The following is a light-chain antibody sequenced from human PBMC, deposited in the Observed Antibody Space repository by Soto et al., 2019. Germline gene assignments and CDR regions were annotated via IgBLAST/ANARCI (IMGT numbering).Light chain of an antibody. J-gene: IGKJ2*02. Sequence: DIQMTQSPSTLSASVRDRVNITCRASQTINNYLAWYQQKPGKAPDLLIYQASTLETAVPSRFSGSGSGTEFTLTISGLQPDDFSTYYCQQYDSYPWTFGQGTKVDIK. CDR2: QAS. V-gene: IGKV1-5*03. CDR1: QTINNY. CDR3: QQYDSYPWT.